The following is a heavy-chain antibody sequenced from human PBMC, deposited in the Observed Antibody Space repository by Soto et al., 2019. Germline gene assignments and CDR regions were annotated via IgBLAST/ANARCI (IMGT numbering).Heavy chain of an antibody. D-gene: IGHD4-17*01. CDR1: GGSISSSSYY. Sequence: SETLSLTCTVSGGSISSSSYYWGWIRQPPGKGLEWIGSIYYSGSTYYNPSLKSRVTISVDTSKNQFSLKLSSVTAADTAVYYCARQFYGRFDYWGQGTLVTVSS. V-gene: IGHV4-39*01. CDR3: ARQFYGRFDY. CDR2: IYYSGST. J-gene: IGHJ4*02.